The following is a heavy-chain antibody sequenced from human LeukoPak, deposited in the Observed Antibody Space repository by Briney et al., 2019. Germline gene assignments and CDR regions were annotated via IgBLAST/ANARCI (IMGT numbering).Heavy chain of an antibody. CDR3: AKDLERATSYSGPVA. CDR1: GFTFSSYA. D-gene: IGHD5-12*01. CDR2: ISGSGGST. V-gene: IGHV3-23*01. J-gene: IGHJ5*02. Sequence: PGGSLRLSCAASGFTFSSYAMSWVRQALGKGLEWVSAISGSGGSTYYADSVKGRFTISRDNSKNTLYLQMNSLRAEDTAVYYCAKDLERATSYSGPVAWGQGTLVTVSS.